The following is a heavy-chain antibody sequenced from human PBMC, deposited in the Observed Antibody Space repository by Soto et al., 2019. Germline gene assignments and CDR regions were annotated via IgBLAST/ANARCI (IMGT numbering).Heavy chain of an antibody. J-gene: IGHJ4*02. Sequence: QVQLAQSGAEVKKPGSSVKVSCKASGGTFSSYAISWVRQAPGQGLEWMGGIIPIFGTANYAQKFQGRVTITADESTSTAYMELSSMRSEGTAVYYCARDKEVGATEPFDYWGQGTLVTVSS. D-gene: IGHD1-26*01. CDR1: GGTFSSYA. CDR3: ARDKEVGATEPFDY. CDR2: IIPIFGTA. V-gene: IGHV1-69*01.